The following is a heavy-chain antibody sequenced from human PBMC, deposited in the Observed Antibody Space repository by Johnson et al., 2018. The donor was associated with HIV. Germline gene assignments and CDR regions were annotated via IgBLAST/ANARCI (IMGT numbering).Heavy chain of an antibody. Sequence: QVQLLESGGGVVQPGRSLRLSCAASGFTFSSYGMHWVRQAPGKGLEWVAVIWYDGSNKYYADSVKGRFTISRDNSKNTLYLQMNSLRAEDTAVYYCAKYIGATLDAFDIWGQGTMVTVSS. CDR1: GFTFSSYG. D-gene: IGHD3-10*01. CDR2: IWYDGSNK. V-gene: IGHV3-33*06. CDR3: AKYIGATLDAFDI. J-gene: IGHJ3*02.